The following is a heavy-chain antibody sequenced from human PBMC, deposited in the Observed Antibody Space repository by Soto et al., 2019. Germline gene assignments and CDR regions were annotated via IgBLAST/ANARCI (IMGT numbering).Heavy chain of an antibody. CDR2: MNPNSGNT. CDR1: GYTFTSYD. J-gene: IGHJ6*02. CDR3: ARDIANYYGMDV. Sequence: SVKVSCKASGYTFTSYDINWVRQATGQGLEWMGWMNPNSGNTGYAQKFQGRVTMTRNTSISTAYMELSSPRSEDTAVYYCARDIANYYGMDVWGQGTTVTVSS. V-gene: IGHV1-8*01. D-gene: IGHD6-13*01.